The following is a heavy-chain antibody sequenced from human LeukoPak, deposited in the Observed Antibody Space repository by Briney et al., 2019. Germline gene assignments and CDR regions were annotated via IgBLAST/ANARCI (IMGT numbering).Heavy chain of an antibody. Sequence: PSQTLSLTCTVSGGSISGYYCIWILQPPGKGLEWVGYIYYSGSTSYNPSLRSRVTISVDPSNNQFSLKVSSVTAPHTAVNYRSRGNPSSGDAFDIWGRGTKVTVSA. CDR3: SRGNPSSGDAFDI. CDR1: GGSISGYY. D-gene: IGHD6-19*01. V-gene: IGHV4-59*08. CDR2: IYYSGST. J-gene: IGHJ3*02.